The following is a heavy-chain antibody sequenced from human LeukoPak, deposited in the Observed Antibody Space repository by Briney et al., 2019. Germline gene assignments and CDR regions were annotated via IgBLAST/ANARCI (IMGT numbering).Heavy chain of an antibody. CDR3: AKDIGYCSSTSCYIGGQFDY. Sequence: GGSLRLSCAASGFTFDDYAMHWVRQAPGKGLEWVSGISWNSGSIGYADSVKGRFTISRDNAKNSLYLQMNSLRAEDTALYYCAKDIGYCSSTSCYIGGQFDYWGQGTLVTVSS. CDR1: GFTFDDYA. D-gene: IGHD2-2*02. J-gene: IGHJ4*02. V-gene: IGHV3-9*01. CDR2: ISWNSGSI.